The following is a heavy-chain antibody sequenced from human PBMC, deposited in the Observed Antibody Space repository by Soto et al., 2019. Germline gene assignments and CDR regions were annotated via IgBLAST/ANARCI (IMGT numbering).Heavy chain of an antibody. V-gene: IGHV3-30-3*01. J-gene: IGHJ5*01. CDR2: TSYDSTNT. CDR1: EFTFNTYA. D-gene: IGHD3-22*01. Sequence: QVQLMESGGGVVQPGTTLRLSCSASEFTFNTYAMHWVRQAPGRGLDWVAVTSYDSTNTKYADSVKGRFTISRDNSNNTLFMPMTSLPPEDTAVYYCGRDYDISGSWSGWFDSWGRGTLVIVSS. CDR3: GRDYDISGSWSGWFDS.